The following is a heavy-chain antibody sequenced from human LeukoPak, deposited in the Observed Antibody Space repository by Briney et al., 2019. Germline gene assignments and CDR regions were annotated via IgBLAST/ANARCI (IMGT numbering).Heavy chain of an antibody. J-gene: IGHJ4*02. V-gene: IGHV3-48*03. CDR3: ATKVAGTSHFSY. D-gene: IGHD6-19*01. CDR1: GLIFSGYE. Sequence: PGGSLRLSCAASGLIFSGYEMNWVRQAPGKGLEWVSYISDSGSHTLYADSVEGRFTISRDNAKNSLYLQMNSLRAEDTAVYYCATKVAGTSHFSYWGQGTLVTVSS. CDR2: ISDSGSHT.